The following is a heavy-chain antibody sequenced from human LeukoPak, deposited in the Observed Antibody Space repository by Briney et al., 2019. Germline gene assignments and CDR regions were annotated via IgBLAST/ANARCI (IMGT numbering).Heavy chain of an antibody. V-gene: IGHV4-39*07. Sequence: SETLSLTCTVSGGSISSSSYYWGWIRQPPGKGLEWIGEVYPSGSTNYNPSLKSRVTISIDKSKNQFFLKLTSVTAADTAVYYCARDTGGRGRLDAFDIWGQGTMVTVSS. CDR3: ARDTGGRGRLDAFDI. CDR1: GGSISSSSYY. J-gene: IGHJ3*02. CDR2: VYPSGST. D-gene: IGHD2-8*02.